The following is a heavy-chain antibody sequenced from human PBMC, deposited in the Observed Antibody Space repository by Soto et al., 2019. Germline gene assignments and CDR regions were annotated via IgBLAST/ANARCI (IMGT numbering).Heavy chain of an antibody. V-gene: IGHV4-31*03. CDR2: IYYSGST. CDR3: ARVCGGDCHYGMDV. D-gene: IGHD2-21*02. CDR1: GGSISSGGYY. Sequence: QVQLQESGPGLVKPSQTLSLTCTVSGGSISSGGYYWTWIRQHPGKGLEWIGYIYYSGSTYYNPSLQRRVTMSGDTSKIQFSLTLSSVTAADTAVYYCARVCGGDCHYGMDVWGQGTTVTVSS. J-gene: IGHJ6*02.